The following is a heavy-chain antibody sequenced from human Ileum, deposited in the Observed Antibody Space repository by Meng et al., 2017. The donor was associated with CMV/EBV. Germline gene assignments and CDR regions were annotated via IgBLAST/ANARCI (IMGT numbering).Heavy chain of an antibody. CDR2: INSDGSST. V-gene: IGHV3-74*01. CDR1: GFTFSSYW. Sequence: SLKISCAASGFTFSSYWMHWVRQAPGKGLVWVSRINSDGSSTSYADSVKGRFTISRDNAKNTLYLQMNSLRAEDTAVYYCARDGLHGVFGMDVWGQGTTVTVSS. J-gene: IGHJ6*02. CDR3: ARDGLHGVFGMDV. D-gene: IGHD4-17*01.